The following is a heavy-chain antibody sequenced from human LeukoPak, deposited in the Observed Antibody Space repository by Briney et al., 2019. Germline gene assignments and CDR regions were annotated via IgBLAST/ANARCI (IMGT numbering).Heavy chain of an antibody. CDR2: IRYDGSNK. CDR1: GFTFSSYG. CDR3: AKGHYGSGSYGSDAFDI. J-gene: IGHJ3*02. Sequence: GGSLRLSCAASGFTFSSYGMHWVRQAPGKGLEWVAFIRYDGSNKYYADSVKGRFTISRDNSKNTLYLQMNSLRAEDTAVYYCAKGHYGSGSYGSDAFDIWGQGTMVTVSS. V-gene: IGHV3-30*02. D-gene: IGHD3-10*01.